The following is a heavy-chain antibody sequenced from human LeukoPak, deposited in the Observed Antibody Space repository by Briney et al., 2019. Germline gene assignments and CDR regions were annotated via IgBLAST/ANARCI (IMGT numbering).Heavy chain of an antibody. J-gene: IGHJ3*02. D-gene: IGHD3-10*02. CDR3: ARRGLVPAFDI. V-gene: IGHV3-74*03. CDR1: GFTFSSYW. Sequence: PGGSLRLSCAASGFTFSSYWMHWGRQAPGKGLVWISRINSDGNITTYADSVKGRFTISRGNAKNTLYLQMNSLRADDTAVYYCARRGLVPAFDIWGQGTRVTVSS. CDR2: INSDGNIT.